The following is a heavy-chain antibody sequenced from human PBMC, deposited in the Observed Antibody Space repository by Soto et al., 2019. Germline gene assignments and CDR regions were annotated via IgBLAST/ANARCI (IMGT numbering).Heavy chain of an antibody. CDR1: GGSISSSNW. J-gene: IGHJ5*02. CDR3: ARVRQGCSRTSCDFDP. D-gene: IGHD2-2*01. Sequence: QVQLQESGPGLVKPSGTLSLTCAVSGGSISSSNWWNWVRQPPGKGLEWIGEIHHSGSTNYNPSLKSRVTISVEKSKNQFSLKLNSVTAADTAVYYCARVRQGCSRTSCDFDPWGQGTLVTVSS. V-gene: IGHV4-4*02. CDR2: IHHSGST.